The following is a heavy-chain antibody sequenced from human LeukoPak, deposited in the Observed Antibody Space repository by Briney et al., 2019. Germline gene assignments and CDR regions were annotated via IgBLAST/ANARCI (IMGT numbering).Heavy chain of an antibody. Sequence: PSETLSLTCTVSGGSISSYYWSWIRQPPGKGLEWIGYIYYSGSTNYNPSLKSRVTISVDTSKNQFSLKLSSVTAADTAVYYCAGTLAGGYSYGRLYFDYWGQGTLVTVSS. D-gene: IGHD5-18*01. CDR3: AGTLAGGYSYGRLYFDY. V-gene: IGHV4-59*08. CDR2: IYYSGST. CDR1: GGSISSYY. J-gene: IGHJ4*02.